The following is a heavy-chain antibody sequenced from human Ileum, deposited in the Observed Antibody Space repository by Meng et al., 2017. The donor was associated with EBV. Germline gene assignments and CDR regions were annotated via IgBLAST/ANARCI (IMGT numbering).Heavy chain of an antibody. CDR1: GFTFSFYC. V-gene: IGHV3-74*01. D-gene: IGHD3-10*01. Sequence: EEQLGESGVVLVHPGGSLRLSCAASGFTFSFYCMHWVRQAPGKGPVWVSRICHDESTMTYADSVKGRFTISRDNAKNTVYLQMNSLRPEDTAVYYCIRDFREADYWGQGTLVTVSS. J-gene: IGHJ4*02. CDR3: IRDFREADY. CDR2: ICHDESTM.